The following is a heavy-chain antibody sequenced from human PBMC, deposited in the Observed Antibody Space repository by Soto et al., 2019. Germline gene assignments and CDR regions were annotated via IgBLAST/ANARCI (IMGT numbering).Heavy chain of an antibody. CDR1: GGSISSYY. CDR3: AGGITIFSAY. V-gene: IGHV4-59*01. D-gene: IGHD3-3*01. CDR2: IYYSGST. J-gene: IGHJ4*02. Sequence: PSETLSLTCTVSGGSISSYYLSWIRQPPGKGLECIGYIYYSGSTNYNPSLKSRVTISVDTSKNQFSLKLSSVTAADTAVYYCAGGITIFSAYWGQGTLVTVYS.